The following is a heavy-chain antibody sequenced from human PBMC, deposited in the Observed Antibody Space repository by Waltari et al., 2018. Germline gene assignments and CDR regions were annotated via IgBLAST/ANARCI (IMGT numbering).Heavy chain of an antibody. V-gene: IGHV1-2*02. CDR2: INPNSGGT. J-gene: IGHJ6*02. Sequence: QVQLVQSGAEVKKPGASVKVSCKASGYTFTGYYMHWVRKAPGKGLEWMGWINPNSGGTNYAQKVQCRVTMTRDTSIRTAYMELSRLRSDDTAVYYCAREKDIVVVVAAFFSMDVWGQGTTVTVS. CDR1: GYTFTGYY. CDR3: AREKDIVVVVAAFFSMDV. D-gene: IGHD2-15*01.